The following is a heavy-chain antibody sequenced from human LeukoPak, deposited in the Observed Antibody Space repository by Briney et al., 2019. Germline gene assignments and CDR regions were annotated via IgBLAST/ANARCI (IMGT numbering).Heavy chain of an antibody. CDR3: ARDRRLRYFDWLNWFDP. CDR2: IIPIFGTA. J-gene: IGHJ5*02. Sequence: ASVKVSCKASGGTFSSYAISWVRQAPGQGLEWVGGIIPIFGTANYAQKFQGRVTITADESTSTAYMELSSLRSEDTAVYYCARDRRLRYFDWLNWFDPWGQGTLVTVSS. D-gene: IGHD3-9*01. CDR1: GGTFSSYA. V-gene: IGHV1-69*01.